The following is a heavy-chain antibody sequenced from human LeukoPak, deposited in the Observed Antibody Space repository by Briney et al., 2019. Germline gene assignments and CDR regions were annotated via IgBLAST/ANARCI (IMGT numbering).Heavy chain of an antibody. CDR3: ARDRDFWLY. CDR1: GDSITSSSYY. D-gene: IGHD3-3*01. Sequence: PSETLSLTCTVSGDSITSSSYYWGWIRQPPGKGLEWIGTMYYTGTIYYNPSLKSRVTISVDTSKNQFPLKLSSVTAADTAVYYCARDRDFWLYWGQGTLVTVSS. CDR2: MYYTGTI. J-gene: IGHJ4*02. V-gene: IGHV4-39*06.